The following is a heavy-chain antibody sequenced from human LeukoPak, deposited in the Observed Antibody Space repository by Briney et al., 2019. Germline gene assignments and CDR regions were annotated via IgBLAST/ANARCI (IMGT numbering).Heavy chain of an antibody. J-gene: IGHJ4*02. CDR2: ISSSSSYI. Sequence: GGSLRLSCAASGFTFSSYSMNWVRQAPGKGLEWVSSISSSSSYIYYADSVKGRFTISRDNAKNSLYLQMNSLRAEDTAVYYCARDRRPRKSHQYYFDYWGQGTLVTVSS. CDR3: ARDRRPRKSHQYYFDY. CDR1: GFTFSSYS. V-gene: IGHV3-21*01. D-gene: IGHD2-2*01.